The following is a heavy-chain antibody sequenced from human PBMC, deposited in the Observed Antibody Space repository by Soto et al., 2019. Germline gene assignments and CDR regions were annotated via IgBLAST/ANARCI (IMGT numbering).Heavy chain of an antibody. CDR1: GYTFTNYG. Sequence: ASVKVSCKASGYTFTNYGINWVRQAPGLGLEWMGWINVYNGKTNYAQKFQARVTMTTDTSTNSVYMELRSLRSDDTAVYYCARGPDPTYFDYWGQGTLVTVS. CDR3: ARGPDPTYFDY. J-gene: IGHJ4*02. V-gene: IGHV1-18*01. CDR2: INVYNGKT.